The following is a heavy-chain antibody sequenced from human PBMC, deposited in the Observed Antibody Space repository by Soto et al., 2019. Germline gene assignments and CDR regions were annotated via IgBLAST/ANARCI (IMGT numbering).Heavy chain of an antibody. V-gene: IGHV3-23*01. CDR2: FSGSGGNT. CDR1: GFTFSNFV. CDR3: ARKIPGQQPFDD. Sequence: GGSLRLSCAASGFTFSNFVMSWVRQAPGKGLEWVSSFSGSGGNTDYTDSVKGRFTISRDNSRNMLSLQMNSLRAEDTAVYYWARKIPGQQPFDDWGKGTLVTVSS. D-gene: IGHD6-13*01. J-gene: IGHJ4*02.